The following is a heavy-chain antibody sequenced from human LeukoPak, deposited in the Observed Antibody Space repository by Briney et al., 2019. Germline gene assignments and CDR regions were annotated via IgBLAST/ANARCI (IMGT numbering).Heavy chain of an antibody. CDR3: ARDRVVGLGFDNAFDI. CDR2: IIPVLGTA. V-gene: IGHV1-69*01. CDR1: RGTFSSYA. J-gene: IGHJ3*02. D-gene: IGHD2-15*01. Sequence: ASVKVSCKTSRGTFSSYAISGVRQAPAQGLEWMGGIIPVLGTANYAQKFQGRVTITADQSTSTTYMELSSLRSEDTAVDYCARDRVVGLGFDNAFDIWGHGTMVTVSS.